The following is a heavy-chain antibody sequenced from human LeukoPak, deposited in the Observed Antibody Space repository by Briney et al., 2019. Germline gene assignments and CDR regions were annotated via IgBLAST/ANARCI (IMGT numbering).Heavy chain of an antibody. D-gene: IGHD3-22*01. CDR2: IYSGDSET. Sequence: GESLKISXRASGYIFSNYRIDWVRQMPGKGLEWKGIIYSGDSETTYSPSFQGQVTISADTSIRADYLQWDTLKASDTAMYYCARFDEGFCYDDTGFNFWGQGTLVTVSS. J-gene: IGHJ4*02. CDR3: ARFDEGFCYDDTGFNF. V-gene: IGHV5-51*01. CDR1: GYIFSNYR.